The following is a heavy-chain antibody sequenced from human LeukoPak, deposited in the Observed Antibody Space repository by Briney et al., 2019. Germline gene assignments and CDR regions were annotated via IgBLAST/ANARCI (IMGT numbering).Heavy chain of an antibody. Sequence: GGSLRLSCVASGFTFSSHVVSWVRQAPGEGLEWVSGISESGDTTYYADSVKGRFTISRDNSKNTVSLQMNSLRAEDTAVYSCVKDLNSGTNFRSWGQGTLVTVSS. V-gene: IGHV3-23*01. CDR3: VKDLNSGTNFRS. CDR2: ISESGDTT. J-gene: IGHJ5*02. CDR1: GFTFSSHV. D-gene: IGHD2-2*01.